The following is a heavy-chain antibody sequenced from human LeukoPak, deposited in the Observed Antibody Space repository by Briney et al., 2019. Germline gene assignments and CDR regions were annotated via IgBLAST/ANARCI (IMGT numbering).Heavy chain of an antibody. J-gene: IGHJ4*02. Sequence: GGSLRLSCAASGFTLSDYYMSWIRQAPGKGLEWVSYISSSGSTIYYADSVKGRFTISRDNAKNSLYLQMNSLRAEDTAVYYCARKERSSGWYMVDYWGQGTLVTVSS. CDR1: GFTLSDYY. CDR3: ARKERSSGWYMVDY. V-gene: IGHV3-11*01. CDR2: ISSSGSTI. D-gene: IGHD6-19*01.